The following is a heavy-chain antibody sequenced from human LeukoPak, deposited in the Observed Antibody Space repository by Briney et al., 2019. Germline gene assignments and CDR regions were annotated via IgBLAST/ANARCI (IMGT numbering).Heavy chain of an antibody. V-gene: IGHV3-7*01. CDR1: GFTFSSYW. CDR2: IKLDGSEK. J-gene: IGHJ3*02. D-gene: IGHD3-10*01. CDR3: AREDLRAFDI. Sequence: GGSLRLSCAASGFTFSSYWMTWVRQAPGKGLEWVANIKLDGSEKTYVDSVKGRFTISRDNAKNSLYLQMNSLRAEDTAVYYCAREDLRAFDIWGQGTMVTVSS.